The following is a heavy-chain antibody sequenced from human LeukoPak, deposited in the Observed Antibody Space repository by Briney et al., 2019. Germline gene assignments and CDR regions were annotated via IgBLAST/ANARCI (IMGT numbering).Heavy chain of an antibody. Sequence: PGRSLRLSCAASGFTFDDYAMHWVRQAPGKGLEWVSGISWNSGSIGYADSVKGRFTISRDNAKNSLYLQMNSLRAEDMALYYCAKGGGYYYYYYMDVWGKGTTVTVSS. V-gene: IGHV3-9*03. CDR3: AKGGGYYYYYYMDV. CDR1: GFTFDDYA. D-gene: IGHD3-16*01. CDR2: ISWNSGSI. J-gene: IGHJ6*03.